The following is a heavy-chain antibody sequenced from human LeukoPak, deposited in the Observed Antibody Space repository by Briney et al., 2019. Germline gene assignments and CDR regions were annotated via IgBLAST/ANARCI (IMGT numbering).Heavy chain of an antibody. CDR1: GFTFSSYS. CDR2: ISGSGGSK. CDR3: ANTLDEAFDY. D-gene: IGHD1-1*01. J-gene: IGHJ4*02. V-gene: IGHV3-23*01. Sequence: PGGSLRLSCAASGFTFSSYSMSWVRQAPGKGLEWVSAISGSGGSKYYADSVKGRFTISRDNAKNTLYLQMNRLRAADTAVHCCANTLDEAFDYWGQGTLVTVSS.